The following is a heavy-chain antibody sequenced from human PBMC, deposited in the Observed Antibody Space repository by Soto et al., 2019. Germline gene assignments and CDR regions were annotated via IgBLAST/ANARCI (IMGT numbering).Heavy chain of an antibody. J-gene: IGHJ2*01. CDR3: AKDKGPGSYTNWCFYV. V-gene: IGHV3-23*01. Sequence: VQVLQSGGGLVQPGGSLRLSCAASGLTFSRFAMSWVRQAPGKGLEWVATIHGSGAITNYADSVRGRFTISRDNSKDTMYLQLNTLRVEDTAVYYCAKDKGPGSYTNWCFYVWGRGTLVTVSS. CDR2: IHGSGAIT. CDR1: GLTFSRFA. D-gene: IGHD3-10*01.